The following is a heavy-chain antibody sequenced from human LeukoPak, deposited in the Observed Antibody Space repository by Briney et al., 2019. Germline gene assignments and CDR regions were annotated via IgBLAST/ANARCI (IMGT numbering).Heavy chain of an antibody. CDR1: GDSFSGYY. Sequence: PSETLSLTCAVYGDSFSGYYWRWLPQPPGKGLEWFGEINYSGSTNYNPSLKSPVTISVDTSKNQFSLKLSSVTAADAAVYYCARRLGGSSWYGDAFDIWGQGTMVTVSS. CDR3: ARRLGGSSWYGDAFDI. V-gene: IGHV4-34*01. D-gene: IGHD6-13*01. CDR2: INYSGST. J-gene: IGHJ3*02.